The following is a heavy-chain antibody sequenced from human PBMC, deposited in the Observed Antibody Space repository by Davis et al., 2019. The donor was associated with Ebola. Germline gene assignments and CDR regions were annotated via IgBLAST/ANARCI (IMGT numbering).Heavy chain of an antibody. J-gene: IGHJ4*02. Sequence: SETLSLTCAVSGCSIDSHYWSWIRQPPGPGLEWLVSFYYGGTTKYNPSLKSRVTFSGDTSMNHLSLELRSVTAADTAVYYGARHRRTGYYYIFDYWGKGTLVTVAS. CDR3: ARHRRTGYYYIFDY. D-gene: IGHD3-22*01. V-gene: IGHV4-59*08. CDR1: GCSIDSHY. CDR2: FYYGGTT.